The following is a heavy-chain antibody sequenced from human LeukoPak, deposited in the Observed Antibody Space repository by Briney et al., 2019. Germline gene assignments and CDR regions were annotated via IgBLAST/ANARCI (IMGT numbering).Heavy chain of an antibody. CDR2: IHRAGRT. CDR3: ARCPLGATTTSYPLPTYYYGMDV. J-gene: IGHJ6*02. V-gene: IGHV4-4*02. Sequence: SGTLSLTCAVSGVSISSSEWWIWVRQPPGQGLEWIGEIHRAGRTRYDPSLKSRVTISVDTSKSQFSLKLSSVTAADTAVYYCARCPLGATTTSYPLPTYYYGMDVWGQGTTVTVSS. CDR1: GVSISSSEW. D-gene: IGHD1-26*01.